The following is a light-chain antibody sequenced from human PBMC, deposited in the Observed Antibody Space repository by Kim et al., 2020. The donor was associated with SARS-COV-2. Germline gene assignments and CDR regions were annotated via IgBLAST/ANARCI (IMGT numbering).Light chain of an antibody. CDR1: NIGSKN. CDR3: QVWDSNTVI. Sequence: SVALGQTARITCEGHNIGSKNVYWYQQKPGQAPVLVIYRDNIRPSGIPERFSGSNSGSTATLTFSRAQAGDEADYYCQVWDSNTVIFGGGTQLTVL. J-gene: IGLJ2*01. V-gene: IGLV3-9*01. CDR2: RDN.